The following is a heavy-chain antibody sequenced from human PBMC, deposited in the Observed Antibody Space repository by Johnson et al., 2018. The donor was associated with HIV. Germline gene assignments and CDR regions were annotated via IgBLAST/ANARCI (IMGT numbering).Heavy chain of an antibody. Sequence: QVQLVESGGGVVQPGRSLRLSCAASGFIFSSYSVHWVRQAPGKGLEWVAVISDDGTNKFYADSVKGRFTISRDNSKNTLYLQMNSLRAEDMAVYYCARVRETKGPYDAFDIWGQGTMVTVSS. CDR3: ARVRETKGPYDAFDI. J-gene: IGHJ3*02. CDR2: ISDDGTNK. D-gene: IGHD1-1*01. V-gene: IGHV3-30*04. CDR1: GFIFSSYS.